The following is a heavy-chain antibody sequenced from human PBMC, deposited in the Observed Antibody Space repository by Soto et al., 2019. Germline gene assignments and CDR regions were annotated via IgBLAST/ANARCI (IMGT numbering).Heavy chain of an antibody. CDR1: GYTFTSYG. CDR2: ISAYNGNT. D-gene: IGHD2-2*01. Sequence: ASVKVSCKTSGYTFTSYGISWGRQAPGQGLEWMGWISAYNGNTNYAQKLQGRVTMTTDTSTSTAYMELRSLRSDDTAVYYCARDSPSSRHYGMDVWGQGTTVTVSS. V-gene: IGHV1-18*01. CDR3: ARDSPSSRHYGMDV. J-gene: IGHJ6*02.